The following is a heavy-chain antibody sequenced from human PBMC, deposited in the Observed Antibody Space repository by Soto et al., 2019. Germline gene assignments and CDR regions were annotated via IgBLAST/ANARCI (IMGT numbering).Heavy chain of an antibody. V-gene: IGHV1-69*12. D-gene: IGHD5-12*01. CDR1: GGTFSSYA. CDR2: IIPIFGTA. Sequence: QVQLVQSGAEVKKPGSSVKVSCKASGGTFSSYAISWVRQAPGQGLEWMGGIIPIFGTANYAQKFQGRVTMTADESTRTAYMELSSLRSEDTAVDYCAREGGLPSYYYYGMDVWGQGTTVTVSS. J-gene: IGHJ6*02. CDR3: AREGGLPSYYYYGMDV.